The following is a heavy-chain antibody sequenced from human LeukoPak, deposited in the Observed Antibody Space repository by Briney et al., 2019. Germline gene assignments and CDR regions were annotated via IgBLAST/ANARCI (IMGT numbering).Heavy chain of an antibody. Sequence: PGGSLRLSCAASGFTFSSYTMSWVRQAPGKGLEWVSGISGSGGSTYYADSVEGRFTISRDNSKNTLYLQMNSLRAEDTAVYYCAKDLTGAPPYYYDSSAKEEGDYWGQGTLVTVSS. CDR2: ISGSGGST. V-gene: IGHV3-23*01. CDR3: AKDLTGAPPYYYDSSAKEEGDY. CDR1: GFTFSSYT. J-gene: IGHJ4*02. D-gene: IGHD3-22*01.